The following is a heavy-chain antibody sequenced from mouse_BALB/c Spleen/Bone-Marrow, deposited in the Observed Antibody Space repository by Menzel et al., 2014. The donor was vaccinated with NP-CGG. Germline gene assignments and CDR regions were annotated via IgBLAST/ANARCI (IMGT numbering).Heavy chain of an antibody. CDR1: GFSLTGYG. D-gene: IGHD1-1*01. Sequence: VQLQQTGPGLVAPSQSLSITCTVSGFSLTGYGVNWVRQPPGEGLEWLGMIWGDGSTDYNSVLKSRLNISKDNSKSQVFLKMNGLQTDDTARYYCARSFTTVVATPFDYWGQGTTLTVSS. J-gene: IGHJ2*01. V-gene: IGHV2-6-7*01. CDR2: IWGDGST. CDR3: ARSFTTVVATPFDY.